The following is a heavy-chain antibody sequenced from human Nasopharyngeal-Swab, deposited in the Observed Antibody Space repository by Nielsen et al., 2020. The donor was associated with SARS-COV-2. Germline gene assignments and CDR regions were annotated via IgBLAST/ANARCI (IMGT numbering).Heavy chain of an antibody. CDR3: AKDSEYCSSTSCYMYYYYYYMDV. J-gene: IGHJ6*03. CDR1: GFPFSSYG. V-gene: IGHV3-30*02. CDR2: IRYDGSNK. Sequence: GGSLRLSCAASGFPFSSYGMHWVRQAPGKGLEWVAFIRYDGSNKYYADSVKGRFTISRDNSKNPLYLQMNSLRAEDTAVYYCAKDSEYCSSTSCYMYYYYYYMDVWGKGTTVTVSS. D-gene: IGHD2-2*02.